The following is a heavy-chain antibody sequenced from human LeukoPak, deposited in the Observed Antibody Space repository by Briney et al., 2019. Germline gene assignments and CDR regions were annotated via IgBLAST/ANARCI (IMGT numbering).Heavy chain of an antibody. Sequence: GGSLRLSCAASGFTFSSYAMCWVRQAPGKGLEWVSAIRGSGGSTYDADSVKGRFTLSRDKSKNTLYLQMNILRAEETAVYYCAKVIPKPYDYWGQGTLVTVSS. V-gene: IGHV3-23*01. D-gene: IGHD1-14*01. CDR3: AKVIPKPYDY. CDR1: GFTFSSYA. CDR2: IRGSGGST. J-gene: IGHJ4*02.